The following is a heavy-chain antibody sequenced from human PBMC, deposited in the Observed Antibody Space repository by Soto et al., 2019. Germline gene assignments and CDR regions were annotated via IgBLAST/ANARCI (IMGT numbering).Heavy chain of an antibody. V-gene: IGHV4-31*03. CDR2: IYYSGST. J-gene: IGHJ4*02. Sequence: NPSETLSLTCTVSGGSINSGGYYWSWIRQHPGKGLEWIGYIYYSGSTYYNPSLKSRVTISIDTSKNQFSLKLSSVTAADTAVYYCARAQTIFGIITVFDYWGQGTLVTAPQ. CDR3: ARAQTIFGIITVFDY. D-gene: IGHD3-3*01. CDR1: GGSINSGGYY.